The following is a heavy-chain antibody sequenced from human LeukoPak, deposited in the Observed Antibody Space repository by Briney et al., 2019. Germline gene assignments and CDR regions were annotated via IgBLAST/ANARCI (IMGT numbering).Heavy chain of an antibody. Sequence: GGSLRFSCAASGFTFSSDGMHCVRQAPGKGLEWVAVISYDGSNKYYADSVKGRFTISRDSSKNTLYLQMNSLRAEDTAVYYCAKDRGSGVIYYWGQGTLVTASS. V-gene: IGHV3-30*18. CDR2: ISYDGSNK. D-gene: IGHD3-10*01. CDR1: GFTFSSDG. J-gene: IGHJ4*02. CDR3: AKDRGSGVIYY.